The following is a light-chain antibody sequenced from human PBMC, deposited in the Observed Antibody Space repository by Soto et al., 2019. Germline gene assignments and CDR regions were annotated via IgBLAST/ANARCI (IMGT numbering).Light chain of an antibody. V-gene: IGLV1-47*02. Sequence: QSVLTQPPSASGTPGQRVTISCSGSGSNIGSHDVYWYQHLPGTAPKVLIYRNDQRPSGVPDRFSASRSGTSASLAISGLRSEDEADDYCVAWEDSLSGRVFGGGTKLTVL. CDR1: GSNIGSHD. CDR2: RND. J-gene: IGLJ3*02. CDR3: VAWEDSLSGRV.